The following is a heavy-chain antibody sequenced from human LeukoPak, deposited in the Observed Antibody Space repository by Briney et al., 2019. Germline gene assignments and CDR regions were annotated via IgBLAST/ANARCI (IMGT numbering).Heavy chain of an antibody. J-gene: IGHJ4*02. CDR3: ARDIAGDYGDSI. Sequence: GGSLRLSCAASGFTFSGYWMSWVRQAPGKGLEWVANIKQDGSEKYYVDSVKGRFTTSRDNAKNSLYLQMNSLRAEDTAVYYCARDIAGDYGDSIWGQGTLVTVSS. CDR2: IKQDGSEK. V-gene: IGHV3-7*01. D-gene: IGHD4-17*01. CDR1: GFTFSGYW.